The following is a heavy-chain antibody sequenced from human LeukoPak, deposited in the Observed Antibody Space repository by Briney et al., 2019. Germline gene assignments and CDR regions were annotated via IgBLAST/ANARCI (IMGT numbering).Heavy chain of an antibody. V-gene: IGHV3-30*18. CDR1: GFTFSSYG. J-gene: IGHJ3*02. CDR2: ISYDGSNK. D-gene: IGHD2-21*01. Sequence: PGGSLRLSCAASGFTFSSYGMHWVRQAPGKGLEWVAVISYDGSNKYYADSVKGRFTISRDNSKNTLYLQMNSPRAEDTAVYYCAKDQGLHGGEPRPDAFDIWGQGTMVTVSS. CDR3: AKDQGLHGGEPRPDAFDI.